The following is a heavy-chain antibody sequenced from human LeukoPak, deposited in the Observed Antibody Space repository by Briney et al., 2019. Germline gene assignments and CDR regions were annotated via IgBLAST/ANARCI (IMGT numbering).Heavy chain of an antibody. Sequence: GGSLRLSCPASGFTFSSYWMHWVRQAPGKGLVWVSRINSDGSSTSYADSVKGRFTISRDNAKNTLYLQMNSLRAEDTAVYYCARRGAVSYAFDIWGQGTMVTVSS. J-gene: IGHJ3*02. CDR2: INSDGSST. CDR3: ARRGAVSYAFDI. CDR1: GFTFSSYW. V-gene: IGHV3-74*01. D-gene: IGHD3-10*01.